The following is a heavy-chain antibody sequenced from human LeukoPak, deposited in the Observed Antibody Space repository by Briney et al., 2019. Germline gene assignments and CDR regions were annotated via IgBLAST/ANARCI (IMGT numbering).Heavy chain of an antibody. V-gene: IGHV7-4-1*02. CDR3: ARGIGAFDI. CDR1: GYPFTTYT. J-gene: IGHJ3*02. Sequence: GASVKVSCKASGYPFTTYTLNWVRQAPGQGLEWMGWIDTNTGNPTYAQASTGRFVFSLDTSVSTAFLQINSLKAEDTAVYYCARGIGAFDIWGQGTMVIVSS. CDR2: IDTNTGNP. D-gene: IGHD3-3*01.